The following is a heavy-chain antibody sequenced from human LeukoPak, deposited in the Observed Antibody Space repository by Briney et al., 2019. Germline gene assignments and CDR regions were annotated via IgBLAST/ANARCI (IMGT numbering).Heavy chain of an antibody. J-gene: IGHJ5*02. V-gene: IGHV4-4*07. CDR2: IYTSGST. CDR1: GRSISSYY. CDR3: ARVPRAHVYGSGSYSGGSFDP. Sequence: PSESLSLTCTVSGRSISSYYWSWIRQPAGKGLEWIGCIYTSGSTNYNPSLKSRVTMSVDTSKNQFSLKLSSLTAADTAVYYCARVPRAHVYGSGSYSGGSFDPWGQGTLLTVS. D-gene: IGHD3-10*01.